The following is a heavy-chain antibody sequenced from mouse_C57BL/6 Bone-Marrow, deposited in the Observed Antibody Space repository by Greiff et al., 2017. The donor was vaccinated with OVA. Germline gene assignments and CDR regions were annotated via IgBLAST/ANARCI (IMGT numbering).Heavy chain of an antibody. J-gene: IGHJ1*03. CDR3: AKSYGSSSYWYFDV. V-gene: IGHV5-17*01. CDR1: GFTFSDYG. Sequence: EVQGVESGGGLVKPGGSLKLSCAASGFTFSDYGMHWVRQAPEKGLEWVAYISSGSSTIYYADTVKGRFTISRDNAKNTLFLQMTSLRSEDTAMYSCAKSYGSSSYWYFDVWGTGTTVTVSS. D-gene: IGHD1-1*01. CDR2: ISSGSSTI.